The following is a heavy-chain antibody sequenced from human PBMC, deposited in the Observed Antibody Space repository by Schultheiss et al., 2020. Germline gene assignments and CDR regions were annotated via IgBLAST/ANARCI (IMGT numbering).Heavy chain of an antibody. D-gene: IGHD1-26*01. CDR1: GFTFSSYG. CDR2: ITGNSEST. Sequence: GGSLRLSCAASGFTFSSYGMHWVRQAPGKGLEWVSAITGNSESTYYADSVKGRFTISRDNSKNTLYLQMNSLRAEDTAVYYCARDSGSYYFDYWGQGTLVTVSS. J-gene: IGHJ4*02. CDR3: ARDSGSYYFDY. V-gene: IGHV3-23*01.